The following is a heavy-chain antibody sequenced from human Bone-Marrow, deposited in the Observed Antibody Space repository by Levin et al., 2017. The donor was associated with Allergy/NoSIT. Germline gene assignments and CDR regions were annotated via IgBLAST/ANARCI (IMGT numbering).Heavy chain of an antibody. Sequence: RSGGSLRLSCAASRFTFSSYAMSWVRQAPGKGLEWVSTISGSGGNTYYADSVKGRFTISRDNSKNTLYLQMNSLRAEDTAIYYCAKIVRITVIDYGDYGDSWGQGTLVTVSS. V-gene: IGHV3-23*01. CDR1: RFTFSSYA. CDR2: ISGSGGNT. D-gene: IGHD4-17*01. CDR3: AKIVRITVIDYGDYGDS. J-gene: IGHJ4*02.